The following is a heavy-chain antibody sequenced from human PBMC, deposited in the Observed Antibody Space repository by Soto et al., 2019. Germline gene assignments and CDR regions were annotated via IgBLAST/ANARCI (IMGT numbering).Heavy chain of an antibody. CDR2: INAGNGNT. J-gene: IGHJ4*02. CDR1: GYTFTSYA. D-gene: IGHD2-21*02. V-gene: IGHV1-3*05. Sequence: QVQLVQSGAEEKKPGASVKVSCKASGYTFTSYAMHWVRQAPGQRLEWMGWINAGNGNTKYSQKFQGRVTITRDTSASTAYMELSSLRAEDTAVYCCARSIGVVTALDYWGQGTLGTVSS. CDR3: ARSIGVVTALDY.